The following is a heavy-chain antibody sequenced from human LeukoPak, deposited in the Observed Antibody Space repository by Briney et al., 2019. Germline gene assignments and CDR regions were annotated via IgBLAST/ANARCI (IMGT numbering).Heavy chain of an antibody. V-gene: IGHV1-8*03. D-gene: IGHD3-10*01. CDR3: ARTPPGGFIDY. CDR2: MSPKSANT. Sequence: ASVKVSCKASGYTFTSCDINWVRQASGQGLEWMGWMSPKSANTGYAQKFQGRGTITRDTSISTAYMELSSLTSEDTAVYYCARTPPGGFIDYWGQGTLVTVSS. J-gene: IGHJ4*02. CDR1: GYTFTSCD.